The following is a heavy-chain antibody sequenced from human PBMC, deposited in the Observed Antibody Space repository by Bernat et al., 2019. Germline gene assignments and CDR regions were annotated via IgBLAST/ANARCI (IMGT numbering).Heavy chain of an antibody. J-gene: IGHJ5*02. Sequence: EVQLVESGGGLIQPGGSLRLSCAASGFTVSSNYMSWVRQAPGKGLEWVGRIKSKTDGGTTDYAAPVKGRFTISRDDSKNTLYLQMNSLKTEDTAVYYCWGIPDPWGQGTLVTVSS. D-gene: IGHD3-16*01. CDR3: WGIPDP. CDR1: GFTVSSNY. CDR2: IKSKTDGGTT. V-gene: IGHV3-15*01.